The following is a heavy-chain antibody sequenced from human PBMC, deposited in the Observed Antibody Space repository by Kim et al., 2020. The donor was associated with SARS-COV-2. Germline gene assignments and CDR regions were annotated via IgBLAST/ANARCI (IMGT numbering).Heavy chain of an antibody. D-gene: IGHD2-21*02. V-gene: IGHV3-7*01. CDR2: IKKNSSAK. CDR3: AACLLGGLGE. J-gene: IGHJ6*02. Sequence: GGSLTLSCAASGFTFSIYCMNWVRQAPGKGLEWVANIKKNSSAKYYLDSVKGRFTISRDNAKNSLFLQMNSLRAEDTAVYYCAACLLGGLGEWAQGTT. CDR1: GFTFSIYC.